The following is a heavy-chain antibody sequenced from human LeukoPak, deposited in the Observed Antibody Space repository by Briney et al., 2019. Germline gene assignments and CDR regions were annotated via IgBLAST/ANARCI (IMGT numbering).Heavy chain of an antibody. D-gene: IGHD5-18*01. J-gene: IGHJ4*02. V-gene: IGHV3-21*01. CDR3: ARADWDTAMIDY. Sequence: GGSLRLSCAASGFTFSSYSMNWVRQAPGKGLEWVSSISSSSSYIYYADSVKGRFTISRDNAKNSLYLQMNSLRAEDTTVYYCARADWDTAMIDYWGQGTLVTVSS. CDR1: GFTFSSYS. CDR2: ISSSSSYI.